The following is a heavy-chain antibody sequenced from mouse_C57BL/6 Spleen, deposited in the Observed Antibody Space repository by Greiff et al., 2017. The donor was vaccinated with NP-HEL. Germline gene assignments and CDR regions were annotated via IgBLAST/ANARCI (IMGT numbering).Heavy chain of an antibody. CDR1: GYTFTSYG. D-gene: IGHD2-1*01. CDR2: IYIGNGYT. J-gene: IGHJ2*01. Sequence: VRPGSSVMMSCKSFGYTFTSYGINWVKQRPGQGLEWIGYIYIGNGYTEYNEKFKGKATLSSDTSSSTAYMQLSSLTSEDSAIYFCARRDHYGNYLDYWDQGTTLTVSS. V-gene: IGHV1-58*01. CDR3: ARRDHYGNYLDY.